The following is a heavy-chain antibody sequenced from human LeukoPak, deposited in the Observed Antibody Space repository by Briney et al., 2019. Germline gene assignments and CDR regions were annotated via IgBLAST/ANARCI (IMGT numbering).Heavy chain of an antibody. Sequence: PGGSLRLSCAASGFTFNTYAMSWVRQAPGKGLEWVSSISGNGASTFHADSVKGRFRISRDISKNTLYLQINSLRAEDTAIYYCAKGGIERFEMVPDWFDPWGQGALVTVSS. CDR3: AKGGIERFEMVPDWFDP. CDR1: GFTFNTYA. CDR2: ISGNGAST. V-gene: IGHV3-23*01. J-gene: IGHJ5*02. D-gene: IGHD2-8*01.